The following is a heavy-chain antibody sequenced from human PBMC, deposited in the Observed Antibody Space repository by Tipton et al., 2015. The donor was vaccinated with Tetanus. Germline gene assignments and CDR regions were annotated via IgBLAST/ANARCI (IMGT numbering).Heavy chain of an antibody. V-gene: IGHV4-39*02. Sequence: TLSLTCTVSGDSISSTSYHWGWIRQPPGKGLEWIGSIYYSGNAYYNPTLKSRVTISIDPSKKQLSLKLSSVTAADSALYFCGRGTDAYKSGNYWGQGTLVTVSS. J-gene: IGHJ4*01. D-gene: IGHD5-24*01. CDR2: IYYSGNA. CDR3: GRGTDAYKSGNY. CDR1: GDSISSTSYH.